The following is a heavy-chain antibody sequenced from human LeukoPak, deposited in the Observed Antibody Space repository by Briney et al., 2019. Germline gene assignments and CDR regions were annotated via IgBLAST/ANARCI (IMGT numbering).Heavy chain of an antibody. CDR1: GGSISSSYKY. CDR2: IYYGGNT. V-gene: IGHV4-61*01. J-gene: IGHJ5*02. CDR3: ARDFQGITTFGVAPPGGFDP. D-gene: IGHD3-3*01. Sequence: PSETLSLTCTVSGGSISSSYKYWGWVRQPPGRGLEWIGYIYYGGNTNYNPSLQSRVTISVDTSKNQFSLQLKSVTAADTALYYCARDFQGITTFGVAPPGGFDPWGQGTLVIVSS.